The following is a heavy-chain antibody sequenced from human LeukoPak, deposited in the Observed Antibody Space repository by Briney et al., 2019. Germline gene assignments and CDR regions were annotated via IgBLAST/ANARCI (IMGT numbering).Heavy chain of an antibody. D-gene: IGHD3-22*01. Sequence: GESLKISCKGSGYTFTNYWIGWVRQPPGKGLEWMGIIYPDDSDTRYSPSFQGQVTMSADKSITTAYLQWSSLKASDTAIYYCARVWYYYDSTGFYYFDYWGQGTLVTVSS. V-gene: IGHV5-51*01. J-gene: IGHJ4*02. CDR1: GYTFTNYW. CDR3: ARVWYYYDSTGFYYFDY. CDR2: IYPDDSDT.